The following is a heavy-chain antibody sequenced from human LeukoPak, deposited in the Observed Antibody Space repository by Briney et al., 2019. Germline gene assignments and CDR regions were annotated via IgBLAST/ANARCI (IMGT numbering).Heavy chain of an antibody. D-gene: IGHD4-11*01. J-gene: IGHJ4*02. V-gene: IGHV3-30*01. CDR2: ISYDGSNK. CDR3: VREGRKGLIKTTITTRTYFDY. CDR1: GFTFNNYA. Sequence: PGGSRRLSCAASGFTFNNYAMHWVRQAPGKGLEWVAVISYDGSNKYYADSVKGRLTISRDNSKNTLFLQMNSLRAEDTALYYCVREGRKGLIKTTITTRTYFDYWGQGTLVTVSS.